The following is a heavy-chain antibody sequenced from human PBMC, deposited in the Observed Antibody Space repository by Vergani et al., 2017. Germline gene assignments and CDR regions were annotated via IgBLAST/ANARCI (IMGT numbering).Heavy chain of an antibody. CDR3: ARGEYYYDSSGYYPGY. CDR1: GFRFSDYG. V-gene: IGHV3-7*01. J-gene: IGHJ4*02. CDR2: IKQDGSEK. D-gene: IGHD3-22*01. Sequence: VQMVESGGGVVQPGRSLRLSCAVSGFRFSDYGMHWVRQAPGRGLEWVANIKQDGSEKYYVDSVKGRFTISRDNAKNSLYLQMNSLRAEDTAVYYCARGEYYYDSSGYYPGYWGQGTLVTVSS.